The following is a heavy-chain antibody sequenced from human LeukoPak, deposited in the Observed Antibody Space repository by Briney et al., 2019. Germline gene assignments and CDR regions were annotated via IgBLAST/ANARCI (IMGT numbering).Heavy chain of an antibody. D-gene: IGHD3-10*01. Sequence: GASVRVSCKASGYTFTAYYMHWVRQAPGQGLEWLGWINPNTGGANYAQKFQGRVTMTRDTSISTVYMELSSLRSDDTAFYYCARDRGSDYWGQGTLVTVSS. CDR2: INPNTGGA. CDR1: GYTFTAYY. J-gene: IGHJ4*02. CDR3: ARDRGSDY. V-gene: IGHV1-2*02.